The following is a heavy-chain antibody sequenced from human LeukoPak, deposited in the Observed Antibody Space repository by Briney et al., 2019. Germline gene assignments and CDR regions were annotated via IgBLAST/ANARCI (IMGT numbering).Heavy chain of an antibody. CDR3: SRDPTYYLRYGYFDY. CDR1: GFTFDDYA. D-gene: IGHD1-26*01. Sequence: PGGSLRLSCAASGFTFDDYAMHWVRQAPGKGLEWVSGISWNSGSVGYAGSVKGRFTISRDNTKNSLYLQMNSLRAEDTAVYYCSRDPTYYLRYGYFDYWGQGALVTVSS. CDR2: ISWNSGSV. J-gene: IGHJ4*02. V-gene: IGHV3-9*01.